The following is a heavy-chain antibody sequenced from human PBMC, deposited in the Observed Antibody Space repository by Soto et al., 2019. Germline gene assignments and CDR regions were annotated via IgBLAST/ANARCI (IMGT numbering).Heavy chain of an antibody. CDR3: ARGGIPGYPTPNFDY. CDR1: GGSISSGGYY. D-gene: IGHD6-13*01. CDR2: IYYSGST. J-gene: IGHJ4*02. V-gene: IGHV4-31*03. Sequence: SETLSLTCTVSGGSISSGGYYWSWIRQHPGKGLEWIGYIYYSGSTYYNPSLKSRVTISVDTSKNQFSLKLSSVTAADTAVYYCARGGIPGYPTPNFDYWGQGTLVTVSS.